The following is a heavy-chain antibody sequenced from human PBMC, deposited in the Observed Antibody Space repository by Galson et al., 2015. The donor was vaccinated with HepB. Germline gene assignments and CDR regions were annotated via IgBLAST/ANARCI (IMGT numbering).Heavy chain of an antibody. Sequence: SVKVSCKVSGYTLTELSMHWVRQAPGKGLEWMGGFDPEDGETIYAQKFQGRVTMTEDTSTDTAYMELSSLRSEDTAVYYCATDLENWGSGVKYWYFDLWGRGTLVTVSS. CDR3: ATDLENWGSGVKYWYFDL. J-gene: IGHJ2*01. V-gene: IGHV1-24*01. D-gene: IGHD7-27*01. CDR2: FDPEDGET. CDR1: GYTLTELS.